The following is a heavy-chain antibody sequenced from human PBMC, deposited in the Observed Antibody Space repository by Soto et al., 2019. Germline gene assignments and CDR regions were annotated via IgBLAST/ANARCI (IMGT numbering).Heavy chain of an antibody. CDR1: GFTFSSYA. CDR3: AMISSNWYPSNFHH. CDR2: ISGSGVST. D-gene: IGHD6-13*01. Sequence: TGGSLRLSCAASGFTFSSYAMSWVSQARGRGLEWVSGISGSGVSTYYADSVKGRFIISRDNSKNTLFLQMNSLRADDTAGSYCAMISSNWYPSNFHHWGQGTLVTVSS. V-gene: IGHV3-23*01. J-gene: IGHJ1*01.